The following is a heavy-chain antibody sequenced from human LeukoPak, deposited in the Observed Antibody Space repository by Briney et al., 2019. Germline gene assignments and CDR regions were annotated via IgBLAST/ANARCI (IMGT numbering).Heavy chain of an antibody. CDR2: IYSGGTT. CDR1: GYSFTTY. Sequence: GESLKIPCKGSGYSFTTYMGWVRQAPGKGLEWVSVIYSGGTTYYVDSVKGRFTFSRDNSKNTLYLQMNSLRAEDTAVYYCAKEGRDVKNARYGMDVWGQGTTVTVSS. CDR3: AKEGRDVKNARYGMDV. D-gene: IGHD5-24*01. J-gene: IGHJ6*02. V-gene: IGHV3-53*01.